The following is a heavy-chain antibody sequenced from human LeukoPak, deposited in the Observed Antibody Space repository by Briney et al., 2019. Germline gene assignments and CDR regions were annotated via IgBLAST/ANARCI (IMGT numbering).Heavy chain of an antibody. V-gene: IGHV1-69*13. J-gene: IGHJ4*02. CDR1: GGTFSSYA. Sequence: SVKVSCKASGGTFSSYAISWVRQAPGQGLEWMGGIIPIFGTANYAQKFQGRVTITADESTSTAYMELSSLRSEDTAVYYCARLQTKRHCSGGSCYSALHYWGQGTLVTVSS. CDR2: IIPIFGTA. CDR3: ARLQTKRHCSGGSCYSALHY. D-gene: IGHD2-15*01.